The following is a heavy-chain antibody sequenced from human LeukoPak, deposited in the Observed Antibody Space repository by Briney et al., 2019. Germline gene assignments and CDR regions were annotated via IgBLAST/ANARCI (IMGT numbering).Heavy chain of an antibody. D-gene: IGHD2-8*01. Sequence: GGSLRLSCAASGFTFSSYSMNWVRQAPGKGLEWVSSISSSISYTFHADSVKGRFTISRDNAKNSLYLQMNSLRVEDTAVYYCAREVLDATNGMDVWGQGTTVTVSS. V-gene: IGHV3-21*01. CDR1: GFTFSSYS. CDR2: ISSSISYT. J-gene: IGHJ6*02. CDR3: AREVLDATNGMDV.